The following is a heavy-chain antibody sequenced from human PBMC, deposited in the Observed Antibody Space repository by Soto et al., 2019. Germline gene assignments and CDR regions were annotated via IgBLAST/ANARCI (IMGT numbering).Heavy chain of an antibody. CDR2: TSSDGSNT. D-gene: IGHD5-18*01. CDR3: ARHGYNYGGGYFDY. J-gene: IGHJ4*02. CDR1: AFPFSSYG. Sequence: GGSLRLSCAASAFPFSSYGMHWVRQGPGRGLEWVAVTSSDGSNTYYGESVKGRFTISRDNSKNMVYLQMNSLRAEDTAVYYCARHGYNYGGGYFDYWGQGTLVTVSS. V-gene: IGHV3-30*03.